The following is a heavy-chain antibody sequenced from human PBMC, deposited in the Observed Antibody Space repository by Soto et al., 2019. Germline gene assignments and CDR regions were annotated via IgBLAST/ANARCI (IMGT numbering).Heavy chain of an antibody. CDR1: GGSINSHY. D-gene: IGHD3-3*01. CDR2: ISFSGST. CDR3: ARDNYDVWSGSFNWFDP. J-gene: IGHJ5*02. Sequence: SETLSLTCTVSGGSINSHYWSWIRQSPGKGLEWIGYISFSGSTNYNPTFKSRVTMSVDTSKNQISLRLSSVTAADTAVYYCARDNYDVWSGSFNWFDPWGQGTLVTVSS. V-gene: IGHV4-59*11.